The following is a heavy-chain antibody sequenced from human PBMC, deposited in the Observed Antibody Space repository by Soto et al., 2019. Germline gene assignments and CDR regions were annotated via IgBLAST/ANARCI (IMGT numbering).Heavy chain of an antibody. Sequence: QLQLQESGPGLVQPSENLSLTCSVSGGSISDTSYYWGWVRQPPGKGLEWIGSICSTGTTYYIPSLKSRVTMSVDTSKNQFSLSLNSVTAADTALYFCARHRRETGTYAQPLDYWGQGTLVTVSS. CDR1: GGSISDTSYY. CDR3: ARHRRETGTYAQPLDY. CDR2: ICSTGTT. J-gene: IGHJ4*02. V-gene: IGHV4-39*01. D-gene: IGHD1-1*01.